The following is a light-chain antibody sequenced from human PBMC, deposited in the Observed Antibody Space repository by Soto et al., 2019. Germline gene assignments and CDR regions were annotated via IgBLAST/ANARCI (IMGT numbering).Light chain of an antibody. CDR1: SSDVGSYDR. CDR3: SSYTTGSSLV. V-gene: IGLV2-18*02. J-gene: IGLJ2*01. CDR2: EVT. Sequence: QAVLTQPPSVSGSPGQSVTFPCTEISSDVGSYDRVSWYQTPPGTAPKLMIYEVTNRSSEVPDRFCGSKSGNTASLTISGLQPEDEGDYYCSSYTTGSSLVFGGGTKRAVL.